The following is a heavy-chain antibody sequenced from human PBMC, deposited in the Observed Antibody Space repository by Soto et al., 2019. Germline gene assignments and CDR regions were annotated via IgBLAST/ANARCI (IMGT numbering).Heavy chain of an antibody. CDR3: ARKDKSGYFNWFDP. D-gene: IGHD3-22*01. Sequence: PGESLKISCRTSGYKFTSSWIAWVRQMPGKGLEWMGIIFPSDSGTRYSPSFQGQVTSSADRSTSTVFLQWASLKASDTAVYLCARKDKSGYFNWFDPWGQGTLVTSPQ. CDR1: GYKFTSSW. V-gene: IGHV5-51*01. CDR2: IFPSDSGT. J-gene: IGHJ5*02.